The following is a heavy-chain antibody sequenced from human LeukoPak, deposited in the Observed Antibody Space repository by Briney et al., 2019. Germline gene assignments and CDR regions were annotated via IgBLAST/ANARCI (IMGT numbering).Heavy chain of an antibody. Sequence: SVKVSCKASGGTFSSYAISWVRQVPGQGLEWMGGIIPIFGTANYAQRFQGRVTITADESTSTAYMELSSLRSEDTAVYYCASRVRGVIIDYYYGMDVWGKGTTVTVSS. J-gene: IGHJ6*04. CDR1: GGTFSSYA. CDR2: IIPIFGTA. D-gene: IGHD3-10*01. CDR3: ASRVRGVIIDYYYGMDV. V-gene: IGHV1-69*01.